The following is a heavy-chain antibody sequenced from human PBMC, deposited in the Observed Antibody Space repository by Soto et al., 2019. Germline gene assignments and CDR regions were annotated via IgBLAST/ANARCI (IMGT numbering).Heavy chain of an antibody. J-gene: IGHJ5*02. D-gene: IGHD5-12*01. Sequence: QVQLQESGPGLVKPSETLSLTCTVSGGSVSSGSYYWSWIRQPPGKGLEWIGYIYYSGSTNYNPSLKSRVTISGDTSKNQFSLKLSSVTAADTAVYYCARDISGPYNWFDPWGQGTLVTVSS. CDR2: IYYSGST. V-gene: IGHV4-61*01. CDR1: GGSVSSGSYY. CDR3: ARDISGPYNWFDP.